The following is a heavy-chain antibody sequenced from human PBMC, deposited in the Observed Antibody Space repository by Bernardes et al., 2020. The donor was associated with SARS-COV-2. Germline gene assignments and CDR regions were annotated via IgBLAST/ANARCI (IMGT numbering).Heavy chain of an antibody. J-gene: IGHJ5*02. CDR2: IQYSGSS. CDR3: ARQKSRWPLPGWVGP. CDR1: GASIRNNNFY. D-gene: IGHD2-15*01. V-gene: IGHV4-39*01. Sequence: SETLSLTCTVSGASIRNNNFYWGWIRQPPGKGLEWIGSIQYSGSSYFNPSLKTRLTISVDMSENQFSLNLKSVTAAGTAVYYCARQKSRWPLPGWVGPWGQGTLVTVSS.